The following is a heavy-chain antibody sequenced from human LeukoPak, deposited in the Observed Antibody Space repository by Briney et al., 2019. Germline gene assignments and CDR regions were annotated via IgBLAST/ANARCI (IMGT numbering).Heavy chain of an antibody. CDR1: GFTVSTNY. Sequence: TGGSLRLSCAASGFTVSTNYINGVRRAPGRGLGGVAVIYAGGTTYYAGSVEGRFTISRDNAKNSLYLQMNSLRAEDTAVYYCARDDLGVTYFDYWGQGTLVTVSS. CDR3: ARDDLGVTYFDY. J-gene: IGHJ4*02. D-gene: IGHD3-3*01. CDR2: IYAGGTT. V-gene: IGHV3-53*01.